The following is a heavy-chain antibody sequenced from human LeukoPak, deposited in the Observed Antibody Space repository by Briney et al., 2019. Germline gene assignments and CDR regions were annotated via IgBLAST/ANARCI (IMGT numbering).Heavy chain of an antibody. V-gene: IGHV4-39*01. Sequence: PSETLSLTCTVSGGSISSSSYYWGWIRQPPGKGLEWIGSIYYSGSTYYNPPLKSRVTISVDTSKNQFSLKLSSVTAADTAVYYCARGPYYFDYWGQGTLVTVSS. CDR3: ARGPYYFDY. CDR2: IYYSGST. CDR1: GGSISSSSYY. J-gene: IGHJ4*02.